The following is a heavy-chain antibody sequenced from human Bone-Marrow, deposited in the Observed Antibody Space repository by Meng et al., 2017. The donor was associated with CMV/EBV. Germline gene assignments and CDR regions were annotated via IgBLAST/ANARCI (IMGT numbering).Heavy chain of an antibody. D-gene: IGHD6-19*01. Sequence: GESLKISCAASGFTVSSNYMSWVRQAPGKGLEWVSVIYSGGSTYYADSVKGRFTISRDNSKNTLYLQMNSLRAEDTAVYYCAKDQSGWYSVYYYGMDVWGQGTTVTRYS. CDR3: AKDQSGWYSVYYYGMDV. J-gene: IGHJ6*01. V-gene: IGHV3-53*01. CDR2: IYSGGST. CDR1: GFTVSSNY.